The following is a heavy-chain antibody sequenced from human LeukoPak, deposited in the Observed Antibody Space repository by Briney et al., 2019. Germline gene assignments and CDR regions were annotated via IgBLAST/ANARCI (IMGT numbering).Heavy chain of an antibody. CDR3: AKLHNLNCDY. J-gene: IGHJ4*02. CDR2: ISPTGSTT. V-gene: IGHV3-74*01. Sequence: GGSLRLSCTASGFSFSGHWMHWARQLPGKGLVWVSRISPTGSTTSYADSVKGRSTISRDNSKNTLYLQMNSLRPEGTAVYYCAKLHNLNCDYWGLGTLATVSS. D-gene: IGHD1-14*01. CDR1: GFSFSGHW.